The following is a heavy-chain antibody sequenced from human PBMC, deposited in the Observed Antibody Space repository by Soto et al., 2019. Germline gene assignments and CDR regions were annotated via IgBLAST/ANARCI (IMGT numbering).Heavy chain of an antibody. CDR2: ISPNNGNT. Sequence: QVQLVQSGAEVKKPGASVKVSCKASGYTFTSFSVSWVRQAPGPGLEWMGWISPNNGNTKYAQQFQGRVTVTTDTSTSTAYMELRGLRSDDTALYYCEITYYSDSSDEHSDAFDVWGQGTMVTVSS. D-gene: IGHD3-22*01. J-gene: IGHJ3*01. V-gene: IGHV1-18*01. CDR1: GYTFTSFS. CDR3: EITYYSDSSDEHSDAFDV.